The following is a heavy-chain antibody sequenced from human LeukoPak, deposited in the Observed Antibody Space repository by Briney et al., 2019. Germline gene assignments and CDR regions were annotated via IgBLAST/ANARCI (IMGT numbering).Heavy chain of an antibody. V-gene: IGHV1-18*01. Sequence: ASVKVSCKASGYTFTSYGVSWVRQAPGQGLEWMGWISACNGNTNYAQKLQGRVTMTTDTSTSTAYMELRSLRSDDTAVYYCARDGKLWFGELLLEYYYYYYGMDVWGQGTTVTVSS. CDR2: ISACNGNT. J-gene: IGHJ6*02. D-gene: IGHD3-10*01. CDR1: GYTFTSYG. CDR3: ARDGKLWFGELLLEYYYYYYGMDV.